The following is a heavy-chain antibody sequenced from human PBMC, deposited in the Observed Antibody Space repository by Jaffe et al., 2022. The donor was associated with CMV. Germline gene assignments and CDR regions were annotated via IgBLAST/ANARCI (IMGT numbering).Heavy chain of an antibody. CDR3: AKNMAASGTWDY. CDR1: GFSFINYA. J-gene: IGHJ4*02. V-gene: IGHV3-23*04. CDR2: ISGGSGGDT. D-gene: IGHD6-13*01. Sequence: EVQLVESGGGLVQPGGSLRLSCAASGFSFINYAMNWVRQAPGKGLEWVSAISGGSGGDTYYPDSVKGRFTMSRDNSKSTLYLQMNSLRADDTAVYYCAKNMAASGTWDYWGQGTLVTVSS.